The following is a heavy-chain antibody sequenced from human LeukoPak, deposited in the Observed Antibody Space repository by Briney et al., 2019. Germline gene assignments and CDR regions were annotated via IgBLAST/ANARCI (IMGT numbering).Heavy chain of an antibody. J-gene: IGHJ2*01. CDR1: GFVFSRNW. CDR2: IRQDGREI. Sequence: GGSLRLSCEASGFVFSRNWMTWVRQAPGKGLEWVAHIRQDGREIYYVDSVKGRFTISRDNAKSSMYLQMNSLRAEDTAVYYCASGGVVGPSTYWFYDLWGRGTRVTVSS. CDR3: ASGGVVGPSTYWFYDL. V-gene: IGHV3-7*01. D-gene: IGHD1-26*01.